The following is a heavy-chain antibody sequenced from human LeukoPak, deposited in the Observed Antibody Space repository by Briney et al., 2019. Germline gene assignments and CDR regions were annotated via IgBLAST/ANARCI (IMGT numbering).Heavy chain of an antibody. J-gene: IGHJ4*02. Sequence: SETLSLTCSVSGGSISSYYWSWIRQAPGRGLEWIGYIYYSGSTNYNPSLKSRVTISVDTTNNQFSLKLNSVTAADTAVYYCARASRGEQLAGLDYWGQGTLVTVSS. CDR1: GGSISSYY. V-gene: IGHV4-59*01. CDR2: IYYSGST. D-gene: IGHD6-6*01. CDR3: ARASRGEQLAGLDY.